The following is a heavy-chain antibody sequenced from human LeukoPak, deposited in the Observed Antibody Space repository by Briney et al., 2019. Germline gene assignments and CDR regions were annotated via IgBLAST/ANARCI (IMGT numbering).Heavy chain of an antibody. J-gene: IGHJ4*02. CDR2: IHPNSGDT. D-gene: IGHD1-26*01. Sequence: ASVKVSCKASGYTFTDYYIHWVRQAPGQGHEWMGLIHPNSGDTYYAQKFRGRVTMTRDTSITTAYVELDRFTSDDTAVYYCARDYSGSYTHWAQGTLVTISS. CDR3: ARDYSGSYTH. CDR1: GYTFTDYY. V-gene: IGHV1-2*06.